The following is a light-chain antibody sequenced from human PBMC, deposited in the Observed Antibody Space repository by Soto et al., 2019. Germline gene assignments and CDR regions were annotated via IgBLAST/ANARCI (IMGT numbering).Light chain of an antibody. Sequence: QSVLTQPPSVSAAPGQKVTISCSGSSSNIGNNYVSWYQQLPGTAPKLLIYDNNKRPSGIPDRFSGSKSGTSATLGITGLQTGDEADYYCGTGDSSLSAFYVFGTGTKLTVL. CDR3: GTGDSSLSAFYV. CDR2: DNN. J-gene: IGLJ1*01. V-gene: IGLV1-51*01. CDR1: SSNIGNNY.